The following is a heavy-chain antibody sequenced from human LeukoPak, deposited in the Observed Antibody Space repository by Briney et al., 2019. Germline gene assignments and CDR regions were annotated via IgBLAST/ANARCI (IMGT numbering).Heavy chain of an antibody. CDR1: GFTFSSYG. CDR3: AKDRSMTGNNDAFDI. CDR2: ISYEGRNI. D-gene: IGHD1-20*01. Sequence: GGSLRLSCAASGFTFSSYGMHWVRQAPGKGLEWVTVISYEGRNIFYADSVTGRFIISRDNSKNTLYLQMNSLRDEDTTVYYCAKDRSMTGNNDAFDIWGQGTMVTVSS. V-gene: IGHV3-30*18. J-gene: IGHJ3*02.